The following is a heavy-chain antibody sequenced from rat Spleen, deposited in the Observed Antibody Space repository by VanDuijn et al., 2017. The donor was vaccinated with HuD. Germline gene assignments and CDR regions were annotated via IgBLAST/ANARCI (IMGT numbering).Heavy chain of an antibody. CDR3: ARTDTLAAVGHY. CDR1: GFSLSNYG. J-gene: IGHJ2*01. D-gene: IGHD1-2*01. V-gene: IGHV2S61*01. CDR2: IWGNGNT. Sequence: QVQLKESGPGLVQPSQTLSLTCTVSGFSLSNYGVIWVRQPPGKGLEWMGVIWGNGNTNYNSGFKSRLSISRDTSKSQVFLKMSNLQTEDAAMYFCARTDTLAAVGHYWGQGVMVTVSS.